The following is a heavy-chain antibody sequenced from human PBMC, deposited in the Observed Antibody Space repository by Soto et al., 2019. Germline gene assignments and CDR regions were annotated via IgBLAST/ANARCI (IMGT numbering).Heavy chain of an antibody. CDR1: GGSISSGDYY. CDR2: IYYSGST. J-gene: IGHJ6*02. CDR3: ARGPLWFGELRYGMDV. Sequence: TLSLTCTVSGGSISSGDYYWSWIRQPPGKGLEWIGYIYYSGSTYYNPSLKSRVTISVDTSKNQFSLKLSSVTAADTAVYYCARGPLWFGELRYGMDVWGQGTTVTVSS. V-gene: IGHV4-30-4*01. D-gene: IGHD3-10*01.